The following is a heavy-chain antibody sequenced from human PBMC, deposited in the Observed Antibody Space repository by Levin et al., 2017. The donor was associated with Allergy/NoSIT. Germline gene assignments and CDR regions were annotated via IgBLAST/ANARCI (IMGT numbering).Heavy chain of an antibody. Sequence: GESLKISCKGSGYSFTSYWIGWVRQMPGKGLEWMGIIYPGDSDTRYSPSFQGQVTISADKSISTAYLQWSSLKASDTAMYYCARLTQISISGYDTVYFDYWGQGTLVTVSS. CDR1: GYSFTSYW. CDR3: ARLTQISISGYDTVYFDY. J-gene: IGHJ4*02. V-gene: IGHV5-51*01. D-gene: IGHD5-12*01. CDR2: IYPGDSDT.